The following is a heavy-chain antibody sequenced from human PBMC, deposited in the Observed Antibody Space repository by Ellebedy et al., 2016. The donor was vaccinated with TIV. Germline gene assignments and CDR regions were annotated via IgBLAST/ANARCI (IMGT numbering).Heavy chain of an antibody. CDR1: GGSISSYY. CDR3: ARGGDQWLAPGVFDY. D-gene: IGHD6-19*01. Sequence: MPSETLSLTCTVSGGSISSYYWSWIRQLPGKGLEWIGYIHYSGSTNYNPSLKSRVTISVVTSKNQFSLRLSSVTAADTAVYYLARGGDQWLAPGVFDYWGQGTLVTVSS. V-gene: IGHV4-59*01. J-gene: IGHJ4*02. CDR2: IHYSGST.